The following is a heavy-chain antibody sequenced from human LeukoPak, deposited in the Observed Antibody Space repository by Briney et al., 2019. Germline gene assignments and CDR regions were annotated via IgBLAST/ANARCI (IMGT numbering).Heavy chain of an antibody. CDR2: ITATSSST. D-gene: IGHD3-10*02. J-gene: IGHJ6*04. V-gene: IGHV3-23*01. CDR1: GFTFSSYG. CDR3: AELGITMIGGV. Sequence: GGSLRLSCAASGFTFSSYGMSWVRQAPGKGLEWVSAITATSSSTHDADSVQGRFAISRDNSKNSLYLQMNSLRAEDTAVYYCAELGITMIGGVWGKGTTVTISS.